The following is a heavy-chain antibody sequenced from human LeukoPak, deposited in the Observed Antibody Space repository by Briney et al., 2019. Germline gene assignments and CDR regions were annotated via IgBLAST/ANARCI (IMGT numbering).Heavy chain of an antibody. V-gene: IGHV3-11*01. CDR2: ISGTGKTI. Sequence: GRSLRLSCAASGFTFGDYYMSWIRQTPGRGLDWVSYISGTGKTIYYADSVKGRFTISRDNAKNSLYLQMNSLRVEDTAVYYCARIESAYYFYYMDVWGKGTTVTVSS. J-gene: IGHJ6*03. CDR3: ARIESAYYFYYMDV. CDR1: GFTFGDYY. D-gene: IGHD4/OR15-4a*01.